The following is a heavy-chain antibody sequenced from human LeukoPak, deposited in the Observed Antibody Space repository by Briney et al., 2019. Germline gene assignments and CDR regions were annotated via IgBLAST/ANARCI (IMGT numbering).Heavy chain of an antibody. V-gene: IGHV3-30*02. D-gene: IGHD6-19*01. CDR2: IRYDGSNK. CDR1: EFTFSSYG. CDR3: AKDWPADGSSGWTYYFDY. Sequence: GGSLRLSCAASEFTFSSYGMHWVRQAPGKGLEWEAFIRYDGSNKYYADSVKGRFTISRDNSKNTLYLQMNSLRAEDTAVYYCAKDWPADGSSGWTYYFDYWGQGTLVTVSS. J-gene: IGHJ4*02.